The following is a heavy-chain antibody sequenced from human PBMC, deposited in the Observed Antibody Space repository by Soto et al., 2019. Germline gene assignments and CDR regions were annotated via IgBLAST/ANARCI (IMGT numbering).Heavy chain of an antibody. CDR3: ASGSPDSSIAAAGTGYFDY. V-gene: IGHV4-59*01. D-gene: IGHD6-13*01. Sequence: PSETLSLTCTVSGGSISSYYWSWIRQPPGKGLEWIGYIYYSGSTNYNPSLKSRVTISVDTSKNQFSLKLSSVTAADTAMYYCASGSPDSSIAAAGTGYFDYWGQGTLVTVSS. CDR1: GGSISSYY. J-gene: IGHJ4*02. CDR2: IYYSGST.